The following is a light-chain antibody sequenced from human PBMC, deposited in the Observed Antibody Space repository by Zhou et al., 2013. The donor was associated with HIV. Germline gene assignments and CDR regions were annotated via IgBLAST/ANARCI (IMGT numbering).Light chain of an antibody. CDR3: QQYNSYPPKYT. J-gene: IGKJ2*01. CDR2: AAS. V-gene: IGKV1-9*01. Sequence: IQLTQSPSSLSASVGDRVTITCRASQGISSLAWYQQKPGKAPKLLIYAASTLQSGVPSRFRGSGSGTDFTLTISSLQPEDFATYYCQQYNSYPPKYTFGQGTKLEIK. CDR1: QGISS.